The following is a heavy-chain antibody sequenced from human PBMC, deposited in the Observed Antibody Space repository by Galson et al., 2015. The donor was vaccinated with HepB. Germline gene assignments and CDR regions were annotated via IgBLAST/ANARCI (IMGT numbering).Heavy chain of an antibody. V-gene: IGHV3-23*01. CDR2: VTGGGDTT. CDR3: AILPNIDAYGANY. J-gene: IGHJ4*02. CDR1: GFTFSNYA. Sequence: SLRLSCAASGFTFSNYAMNWVRQAPGKGLEWVSVVTGGGDTTYYADSVKGRFIISRDNSKNTLNLQMHRLGAEDTAIYYCAILPNIDAYGANYWGQGTLVTVSS. D-gene: IGHD1-26*01.